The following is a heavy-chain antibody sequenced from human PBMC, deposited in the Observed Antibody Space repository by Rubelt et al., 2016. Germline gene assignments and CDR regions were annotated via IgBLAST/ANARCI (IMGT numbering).Heavy chain of an antibody. J-gene: IGHJ4*02. CDR2: ISYDGSNK. CDR1: GFTFSSYA. CDR3: AKVGYSSGRVFDY. D-gene: IGHD6-19*01. Sequence: GRSLRLSCAASGFTFSSYAMHWVRQAPGKGLEWVAVISYDGSNKYYADSVKGRFTISRDNAKNSLYLQMDSLRAEDTAVYYCAKVGYSSGRVFDYWGQGTLVTVSS. V-gene: IGHV3-30*04.